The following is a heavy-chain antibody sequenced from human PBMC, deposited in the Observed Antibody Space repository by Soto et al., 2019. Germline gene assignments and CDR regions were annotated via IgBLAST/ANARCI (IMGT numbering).Heavy chain of an antibody. Sequence: SVKVSCKASGYTFTSSAVQWVRQARGQRLEWIGWIVVGSGNTNYAQKFQERVTITRDMSTSTAYMELSSLRSEDTAVYYCAAVSGSYPKEFDPWGQGTLVTVSS. D-gene: IGHD1-26*01. CDR1: GYTFTSSA. V-gene: IGHV1-58*01. CDR3: AAVSGSYPKEFDP. J-gene: IGHJ5*02. CDR2: IVVGSGNT.